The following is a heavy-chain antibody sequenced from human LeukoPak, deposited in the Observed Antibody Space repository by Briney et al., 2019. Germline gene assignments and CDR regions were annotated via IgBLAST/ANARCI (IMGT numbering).Heavy chain of an antibody. Sequence: GGSLRLSCAASGFTFTYAWMSWVRQASGKGLEWVGRIKSETDGGTTAYGSPVKGRFTISRDDSKSIAYLQMNSLRAEDTAVYYCARFGNSAYDYWGQGTLVTVSS. V-gene: IGHV3-15*01. CDR2: IKSETDGGTT. J-gene: IGHJ4*02. CDR3: ARFGNSAYDY. CDR1: GFTFTYAW. D-gene: IGHD2/OR15-2a*01.